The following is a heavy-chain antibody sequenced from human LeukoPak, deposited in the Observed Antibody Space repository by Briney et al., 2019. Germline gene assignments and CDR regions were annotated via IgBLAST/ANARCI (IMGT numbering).Heavy chain of an antibody. CDR1: GGSISSYY. J-gene: IGHJ5*02. CDR3: ARGRGGGGSSNNWFDP. D-gene: IGHD2-15*01. Sequence: KPSETLSLTCTVSGGSISSYYWSWIRQPPGKGLEWIGDIYYSGTTNYNPSLKSRVTISVDTSKNQFSLNLISVTAADTAVYFCARGRGGGGSSNNWFDPWGQGTLVTVSS. V-gene: IGHV4-59*12. CDR2: IYYSGTT.